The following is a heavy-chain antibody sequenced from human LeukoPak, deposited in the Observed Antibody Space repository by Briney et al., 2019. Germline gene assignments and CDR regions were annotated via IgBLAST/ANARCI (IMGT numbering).Heavy chain of an antibody. CDR1: GFTFSSYA. J-gene: IGHJ3*01. V-gene: IGHV3-7*03. CDR2: IKQDGNEK. Sequence: RAGGSLRLSCAASGFTFSSYAMSWVRQAPGKGLEWVANIKQDGNEKYYVDSVKGRFTISRDNAKNSLYLQMNSLRVEDTAVYYCARVYSSSSGKNAFDVWGQGTMVTVSS. CDR3: ARVYSSSSGKNAFDV. D-gene: IGHD6-6*01.